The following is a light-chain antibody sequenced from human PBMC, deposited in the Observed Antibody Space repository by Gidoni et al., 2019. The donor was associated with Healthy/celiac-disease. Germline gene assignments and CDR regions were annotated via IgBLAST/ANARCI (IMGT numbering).Light chain of an antibody. CDR1: QSLLHSNGYNY. CDR2: LGS. CDR3: MQALQTPLA. J-gene: IGKJ1*01. V-gene: IGKV2-28*01. Sequence: DIVLTQSPLSPPVTPGEPASISCRSSQSLLHSNGYNYLDWYLQEPGQSPQVLIQLGSNRAPGVPDRVSGSGSGTDFTLKISRVEAEDVGVYYCMQALQTPLAFGQGTKVEIK.